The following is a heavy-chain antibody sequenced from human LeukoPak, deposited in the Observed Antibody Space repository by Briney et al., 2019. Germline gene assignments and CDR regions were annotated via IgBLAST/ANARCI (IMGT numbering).Heavy chain of an antibody. D-gene: IGHD3-22*01. CDR3: ASRRTYYYDSSGYKKIDY. CDR1: GGSISSSSYY. J-gene: IGHJ4*02. Sequence: SETLSLTCTVSGGSISSSSYYWGWIRQPPGKGLEWLGSIYYSGSTYYNPSLKSRVTISVDTSKNQFSLNLSSVTAADTAVYYCASRRTYYYDSSGYKKIDYWGQGTLVTVSS. CDR2: IYYSGST. V-gene: IGHV4-39*01.